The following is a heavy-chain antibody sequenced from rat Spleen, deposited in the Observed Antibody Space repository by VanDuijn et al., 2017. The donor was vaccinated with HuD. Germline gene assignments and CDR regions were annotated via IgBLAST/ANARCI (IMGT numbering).Heavy chain of an antibody. D-gene: IGHD1-11*01. CDR2: IIYDGSRT. CDR1: GFTFSDYN. J-gene: IGHJ2*01. CDR3: ATRDGGYPH. V-gene: IGHV5S10*01. Sequence: EVQLVESGGGLVQPGRSLKLSCAASGFTFSDYNMAWVRQAPKKGLEWFATIIYDGSRTYYPDSVKGRFTISRDNAKSTLYLQMDSLRSEDTATYYCATRDGGYPHWGQGVMVTVSS.